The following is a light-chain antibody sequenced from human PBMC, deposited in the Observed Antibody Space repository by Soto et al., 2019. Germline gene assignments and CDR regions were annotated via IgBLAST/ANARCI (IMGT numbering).Light chain of an antibody. CDR1: QSISSN. Sequence: DIQMTQSPSSLSASVGDRVTITCRASQSISSNLNWYQQKPGKAPNVLIYAASSLQSGVPSRFSGSGSGTEFILTISSLQPDDFATYYCQQYTNYSWTFGQGTKVDIK. V-gene: IGKV1-5*01. J-gene: IGKJ1*01. CDR2: AAS. CDR3: QQYTNYSWT.